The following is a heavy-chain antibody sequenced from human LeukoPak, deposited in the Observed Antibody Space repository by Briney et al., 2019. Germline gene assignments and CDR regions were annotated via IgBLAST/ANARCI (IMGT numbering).Heavy chain of an antibody. V-gene: IGHV3-30*04. CDR1: GFTFSSYA. CDR3: AKQPPGGYYYESSGYYQYFQH. D-gene: IGHD3-22*01. CDR2: ISYDGSNK. J-gene: IGHJ1*01. Sequence: GRSLRLSCAASGFTFSSYAMHWVRQAPGKGLEWVAVISYDGSNKYYADSVKGRFTISRDNSKNTLYLQMNSLRAEDTAVYYCAKQPPGGYYYESSGYYQYFQHWGQGTLVTVSS.